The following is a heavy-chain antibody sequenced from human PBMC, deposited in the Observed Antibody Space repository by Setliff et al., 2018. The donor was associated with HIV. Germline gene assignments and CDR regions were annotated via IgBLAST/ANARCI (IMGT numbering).Heavy chain of an antibody. CDR2: IYHSGTT. V-gene: IGHV4-31*03. Sequence: SETLSLTCTVSGGTISSSDYYWTWIRQHPEKGLDWIGYIYHSGTTYYNPSLRSRVTISIDTSKDQFSLDLTSVTAADTGVYYCARVEAYSRGRGGFDPWGQGTLVTVSS. D-gene: IGHD6-19*01. CDR1: GGTISSSDYY. CDR3: ARVEAYSRGRGGFDP. J-gene: IGHJ5*02.